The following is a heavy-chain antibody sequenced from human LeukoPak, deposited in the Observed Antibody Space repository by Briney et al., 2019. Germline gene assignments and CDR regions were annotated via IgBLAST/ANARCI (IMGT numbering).Heavy chain of an antibody. CDR2: IYPGDSDT. V-gene: IGHV5-51*01. CDR3: ARPGYCSGGSCYGFDY. J-gene: IGHJ4*02. Sequence: GESLKISCKGSGYSFFSYWIGWVRQMPGKGVEWLGIIYPGDSDTRYSPSFQGQVTISADKSISTAYLQWSSLKASDTAMYYCARPGYCSGGSCYGFDYWGQGTLVTVSS. D-gene: IGHD2-15*01. CDR1: GYSFFSYW.